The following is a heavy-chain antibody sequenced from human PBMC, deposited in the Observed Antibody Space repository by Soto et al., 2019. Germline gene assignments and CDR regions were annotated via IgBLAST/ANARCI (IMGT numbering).Heavy chain of an antibody. Sequence: QLQLQESGPGLVKPSETLSLTCTVSGCSISSSSYYWGWIRQPPGKGLEWIGSIYYSGSTYYNPSLKSRVTISVDTSKNQFSLKLSSVTAADTAVYYCARLARGTLDYWGQGTLVTVSS. CDR2: IYYSGST. D-gene: IGHD3-16*01. CDR3: ARLARGTLDY. CDR1: GCSISSSSYY. V-gene: IGHV4-39*01. J-gene: IGHJ4*02.